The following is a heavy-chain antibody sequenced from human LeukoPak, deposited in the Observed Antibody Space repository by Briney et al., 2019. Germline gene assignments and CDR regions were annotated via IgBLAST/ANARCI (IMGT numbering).Heavy chain of an antibody. V-gene: IGHV1-18*01. CDR2: ISAYNGNT. Sequence: ASVTVSCKASGYTFTSYGISWVRQAPGQGLEWMGWISAYNGNTNYAQKLQGRVTMTTDTSTSTAYMELRSLRSDDTAVYYCARDRCSSTSCYYNWFDPWGQGTLVTVSS. J-gene: IGHJ5*02. CDR1: GYTFTSYG. CDR3: ARDRCSSTSCYYNWFDP. D-gene: IGHD2-2*01.